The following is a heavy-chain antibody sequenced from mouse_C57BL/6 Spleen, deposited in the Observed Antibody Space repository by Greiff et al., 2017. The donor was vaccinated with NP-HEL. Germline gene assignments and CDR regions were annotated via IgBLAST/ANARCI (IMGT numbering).Heavy chain of an antibody. D-gene: IGHD1-1*01. CDR2: ISYDGSN. CDR1: GYSITSGYY. V-gene: IGHV3-6*01. J-gene: IGHJ4*01. Sequence: DVQLQESGPGLVKPSQSLSLTCSVTGYSITSGYYWNWIRQFPGNKLEWMGYISYDGSNNYNPSLKNRISITRDTSKNQFFLKLNSVTTEDTATYYCAATVVDAMDYWGQGTSVTVSS. CDR3: AATVVDAMDY.